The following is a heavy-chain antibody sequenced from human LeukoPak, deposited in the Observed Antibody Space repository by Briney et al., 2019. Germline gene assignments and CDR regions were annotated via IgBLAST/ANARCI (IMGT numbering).Heavy chain of an antibody. CDR1: GFTFSSYA. CDR2: ISYDGSNK. CDR3: ARGLIMVRGVIILSALDY. D-gene: IGHD3-10*01. V-gene: IGHV3-30*04. Sequence: GRSLRLSCAASGFTFSSYAMHWVRRAPGKGLEWVAVISYDGSNKYYADSVKGRFTISRDNSKNTLYLQMNSLRAEDTAVYYCARGLIMVRGVIILSALDYWGQGTLVTVSS. J-gene: IGHJ4*02.